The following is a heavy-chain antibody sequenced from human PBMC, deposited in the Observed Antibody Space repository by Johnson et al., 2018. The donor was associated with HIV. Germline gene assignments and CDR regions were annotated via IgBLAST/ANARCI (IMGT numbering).Heavy chain of an antibody. Sequence: VQLVESGGGLVQPGGSLRLSCAASGFTFSSYAMSWVRQAPGKGLEWVSAISGSGGSTYYADSVKGRFTISRDNSKNTVFLQMNSLRVEDTAIYYCARVSGSGADYYEILNDAFDIWGQGTMVTVS. D-gene: IGHD3-22*01. CDR3: ARVSGSGADYYEILNDAFDI. CDR1: GFTFSSYA. CDR2: ISGSGGST. J-gene: IGHJ3*02. V-gene: IGHV3-23*04.